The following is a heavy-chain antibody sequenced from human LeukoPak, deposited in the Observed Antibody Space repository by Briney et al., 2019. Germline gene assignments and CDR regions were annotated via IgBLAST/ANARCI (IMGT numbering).Heavy chain of an antibody. V-gene: IGHV3-23*01. CDR2: DSSVSGSAGST. Sequence: GGSLRLSCAASGFTFSSYAMSWVRQAPGKGLEWVSSDSSVSGSAGSTYYADSVKGRFTISRDNSKNTLYLQMNSLRAEDTAVYYCAKSSRDGYNDDSWGQGTLVTVSS. CDR1: GFTFSSYA. D-gene: IGHD5-24*01. CDR3: AKSSRDGYNDDS. J-gene: IGHJ5*01.